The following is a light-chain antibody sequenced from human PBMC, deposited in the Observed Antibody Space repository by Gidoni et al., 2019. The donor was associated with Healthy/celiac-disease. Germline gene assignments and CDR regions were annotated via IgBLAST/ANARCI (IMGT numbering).Light chain of an antibody. CDR2: EGS. J-gene: IGLJ1*01. CDR1: SSDVGSYNL. CDR3: CSYAGSSTYV. V-gene: IGLV2-23*01. Sequence: QSAMTQPASVSGSPGQSITISCTGTSSDVGSYNLVSWYQQHPGKAPNLMIYEGSKRPSGVSNRFSGSKSGNTASLTISGLQAEDAADYYCCSYAGSSTYVFGTGTKVTVL.